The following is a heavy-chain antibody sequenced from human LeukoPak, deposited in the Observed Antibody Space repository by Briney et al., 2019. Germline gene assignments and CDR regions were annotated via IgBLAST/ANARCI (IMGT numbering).Heavy chain of an antibody. CDR1: GGSFSGYY. CDR2: IYYSGST. D-gene: IGHD3-10*01. J-gene: IGHJ4*02. V-gene: IGHV4-59*01. CDR3: ARVSRYYGSGSYYNADY. Sequence: SETLSLTCAVYGGSFSGYYWSWIRQPPGKGLEWIGYIYYSGSTNYNPSLKSRVTISVDTSKNQFSLKLSSVTAADTAVYYCARVSRYYGSGSYYNADYWGQGTLVTVSS.